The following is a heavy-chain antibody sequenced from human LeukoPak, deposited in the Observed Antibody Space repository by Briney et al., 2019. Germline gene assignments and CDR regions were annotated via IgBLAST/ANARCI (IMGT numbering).Heavy chain of an antibody. D-gene: IGHD6-13*01. CDR2: IYYSGST. Sequence: KTSETLSLTCTVSGGSISSSSYYWGWIRQPPGKGLEWIGSIYYSGSTYYNPSLKSRVTISVDTSKNQFSLKLSSVTAADTAVYYCARAAGYVLRWGQGTLVTVSS. V-gene: IGHV4-39*07. J-gene: IGHJ4*02. CDR3: ARAAGYVLR. CDR1: GGSISSSSYY.